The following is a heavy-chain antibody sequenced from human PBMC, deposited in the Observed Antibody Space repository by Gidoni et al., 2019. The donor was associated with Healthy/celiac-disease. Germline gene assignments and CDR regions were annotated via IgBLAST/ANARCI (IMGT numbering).Heavy chain of an antibody. D-gene: IGHD1-26*01. Sequence: QVQLQESGPGLVKPSETLSLTCTVSGGSISSYYWSWIRQPPGKGLEWIGYIYYSGSTNYNPSLKSRVTISVDTSKNQFSLKLSSVTAADTAVYYCARESRSPGAFDIWGQGTMVTVSS. CDR2: IYYSGST. V-gene: IGHV4-59*01. J-gene: IGHJ3*02. CDR3: ARESRSPGAFDI. CDR1: GGSISSYY.